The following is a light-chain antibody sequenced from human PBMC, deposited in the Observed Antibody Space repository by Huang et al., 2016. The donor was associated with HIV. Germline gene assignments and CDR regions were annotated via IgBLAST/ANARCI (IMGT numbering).Light chain of an antibody. CDR1: QSVGNS. CDR3: QQSYISPWT. Sequence: DIQMTQSPSSLSASVGDRVTITCRTSQSVGNSLNWYQQKPGKAPELLIYASSLQAWVSSRFSGSGSGTDFTLIISSLQPEDCATYYCQQSYISPWTFGQGTKVDLK. V-gene: IGKV1-39*01. CDR2: AS. J-gene: IGKJ1*01.